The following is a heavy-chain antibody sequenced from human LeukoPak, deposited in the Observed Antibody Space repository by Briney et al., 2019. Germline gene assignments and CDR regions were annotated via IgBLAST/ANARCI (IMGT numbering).Heavy chain of an antibody. CDR3: VEDVVVIVAAKPGI. CDR2: ISGTGDST. D-gene: IGHD2-15*01. Sequence: GGSLRLSCAASGFSFSTYAMGWVRQAPEKGLEWVSSISGTGDSTYYADAVKGRFTISRDNSKNTLYLQMNSLRAEDTAVYYCVEDVVVIVAAKPGIWGQGTLVTVSS. CDR1: GFSFSTYA. V-gene: IGHV3-23*01. J-gene: IGHJ4*02.